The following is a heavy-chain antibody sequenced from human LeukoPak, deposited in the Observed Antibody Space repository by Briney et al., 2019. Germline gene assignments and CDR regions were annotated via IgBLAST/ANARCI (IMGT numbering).Heavy chain of an antibody. J-gene: IGHJ2*01. D-gene: IGHD5-18*01. CDR2: MNPNSGNT. CDR3: ARVFSESAAVVLWWYFDL. CDR1: GYTFTSYD. V-gene: IGHV1-8*01. Sequence: GASVKVSCKASGYTFTSYDINWVRQATGQGLEWMGWMNPNSGNTGYAQKFQGRVTMTRNTSISTAYMELSSLRSEDTAVYYCARVFSESAAVVLWWYFDLWGRGTLVTVSS.